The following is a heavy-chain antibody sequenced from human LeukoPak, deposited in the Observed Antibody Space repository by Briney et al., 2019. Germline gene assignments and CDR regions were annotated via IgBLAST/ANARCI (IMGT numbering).Heavy chain of an antibody. Sequence: SLKVSSEASGGTSSSSAISWVRPAPGQGVEWMGGIIPIFGTANSTQKFQGRVTITADKSTSTAYMELRSLRSEETAVYYCASRIAVAGTGFDYRGQGTLVTVSS. D-gene: IGHD6-19*01. CDR1: GGTSSSSA. V-gene: IGHV1-69*06. J-gene: IGHJ4*02. CDR2: IIPIFGTA. CDR3: ASRIAVAGTGFDY.